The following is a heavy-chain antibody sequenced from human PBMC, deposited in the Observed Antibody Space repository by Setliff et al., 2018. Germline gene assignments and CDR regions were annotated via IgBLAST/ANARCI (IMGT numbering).Heavy chain of an antibody. V-gene: IGHV3-7*04. Sequence: GGSLRLSCAASGLTFSTFWMSWVRQAPGKGLEWVANIKQDGSETYYVDSVKGRFTISRDNPNNSLYLQMNNLRAEDTAVYYCARGGYSYGYWGHGTLVTVSS. CDR2: IKQDGSET. D-gene: IGHD5-18*01. CDR3: ARGGYSYGY. J-gene: IGHJ4*01. CDR1: GLTFSTFW.